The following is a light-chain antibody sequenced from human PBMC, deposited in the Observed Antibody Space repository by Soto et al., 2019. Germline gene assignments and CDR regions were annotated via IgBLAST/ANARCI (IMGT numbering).Light chain of an antibody. CDR2: GAS. Sequence: EMVMTQSPATLSVSPGERATLSCRTSQSVSSKLAWYQQKPGQAPRLLIYGASTRATGVPARFSGSGSGTEFTLTISSLQSEDFAVYHCQHYNSWPRAFGQGTKVESK. CDR3: QHYNSWPRA. V-gene: IGKV3-15*01. CDR1: QSVSSK. J-gene: IGKJ1*01.